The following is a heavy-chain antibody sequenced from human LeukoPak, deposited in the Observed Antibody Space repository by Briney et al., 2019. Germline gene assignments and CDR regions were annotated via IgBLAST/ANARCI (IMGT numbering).Heavy chain of an antibody. CDR2: INPNSGGT. J-gene: IGHJ3*02. V-gene: IGHV1-2*02. Sequence: ASVKVSCKASGYTFTGYYMHWVRQAPGQGLEWMGWINPNSGGTNYAQKFQGRVTMTRDTSISTAYMELSRLRSDDTAVYYRARLKRLYDSSGYPYAFDIWGQGTMVTVSS. CDR3: ARLKRLYDSSGYPYAFDI. CDR1: GYTFTGYY. D-gene: IGHD3-22*01.